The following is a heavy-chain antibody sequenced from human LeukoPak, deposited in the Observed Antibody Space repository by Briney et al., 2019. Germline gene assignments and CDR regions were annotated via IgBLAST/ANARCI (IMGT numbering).Heavy chain of an antibody. V-gene: IGHV3-30*04. CDR1: GFTFSSYA. CDR3: ARGTLYDSIRDAFDI. D-gene: IGHD3-22*01. J-gene: IGHJ3*02. Sequence: GRSLRLSCAASGFTFSSYAMHWVRQAPGKGLEWVAVISYDGSNKYYADSVKGRFTISRDNSKNTLYLQMNSLRAEDTAVYYCARGTLYDSIRDAFDIWGQGTMVTVSS. CDR2: ISYDGSNK.